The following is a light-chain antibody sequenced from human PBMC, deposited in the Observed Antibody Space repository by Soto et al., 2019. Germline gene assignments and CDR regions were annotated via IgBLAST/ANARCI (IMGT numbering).Light chain of an antibody. Sequence: DSQMTQYPSTLSASVGDRVTITCRASQSINSWLAWYQQKPGKAPKLLISNASTLQSGVPPRFSGSGSGTEFTHTISSLQPDDFATYYCQQYESYPMTFGGGTKVEIK. CDR1: QSINSW. V-gene: IGKV1-5*03. CDR2: NAS. J-gene: IGKJ4*01. CDR3: QQYESYPMT.